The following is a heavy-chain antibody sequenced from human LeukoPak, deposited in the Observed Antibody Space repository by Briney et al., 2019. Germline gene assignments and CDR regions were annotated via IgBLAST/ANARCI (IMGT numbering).Heavy chain of an antibody. CDR3: ARDQYSSGWYYFDY. CDR2: ISSTSSTI. CDR1: GFTFSPYS. D-gene: IGHD6-13*01. V-gene: IGHV3-48*04. Sequence: GGSLRLSCAASGFTFSPYSMNWVRQAPRKGLEWIAYISSTSSTIYYADSVKGRFTISRDNAKNTVYLQMNSLRAEDTAVYYCARDQYSSGWYYFDYWGQGTLVTVYS. J-gene: IGHJ4*02.